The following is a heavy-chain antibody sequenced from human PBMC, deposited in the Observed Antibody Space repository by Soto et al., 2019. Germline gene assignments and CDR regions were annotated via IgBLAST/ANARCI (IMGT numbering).Heavy chain of an antibody. CDR2: ISYDGSNK. J-gene: IGHJ4*02. V-gene: IGHV3-30-3*01. Sequence: PGGSLRLSCAASGFTFSSYAMHWVRQAPGKGLEWVAVISYDGSNKYYADSVMGRFTISRDNSKNTLYLQMNSLRAEDTAVYYCASLTISSPYDYWGQGTLVTVSS. CDR1: GFTFSSYA. CDR3: ASLTISSPYDY. D-gene: IGHD6-13*01.